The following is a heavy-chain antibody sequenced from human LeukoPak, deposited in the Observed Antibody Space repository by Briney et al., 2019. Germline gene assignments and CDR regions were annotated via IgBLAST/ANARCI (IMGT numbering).Heavy chain of an antibody. D-gene: IGHD3-22*01. J-gene: IGHJ3*02. Sequence: SETLSLTCTVSGGSIDNYYWSWIRQSPGKGLEWTGYIYYRGSSNYNPSLKSRITMSVDTSKNQFSLKLNSVTAADTAVYYCARDQKDYYDSGGYHSAAAFDIWGQGTMVTVSS. CDR1: GGSIDNYY. CDR2: IYYRGSS. V-gene: IGHV4-59*01. CDR3: ARDQKDYYDSGGYHSAAAFDI.